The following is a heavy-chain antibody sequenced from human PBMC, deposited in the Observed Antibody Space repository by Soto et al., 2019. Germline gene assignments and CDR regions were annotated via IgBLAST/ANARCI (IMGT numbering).Heavy chain of an antibody. Sequence: SVKVSCKTSGFTFTSSGVQWVRQARGQRLEWIGWIVVASGNTNYAQKFQERVTITRDMSTSTAYMELSSLRSEDTAVYYCAASKGDAADGFDIWGQGTMVTVSS. J-gene: IGHJ3*02. CDR1: GFTFTSSG. CDR3: AASKGDAADGFDI. V-gene: IGHV1-58*01. D-gene: IGHD3-10*01. CDR2: IVVASGNT.